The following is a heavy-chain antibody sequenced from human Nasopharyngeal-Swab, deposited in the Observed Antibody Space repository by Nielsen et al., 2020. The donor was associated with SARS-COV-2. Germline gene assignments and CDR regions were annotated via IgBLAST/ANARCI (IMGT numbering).Heavy chain of an antibody. V-gene: IGHV5-51*01. Sequence: KVSCKGSGYRFTSYWIGWVRQMPGKGLEWMGLIYPGDSETRYSPSFQGQVTISADKSISTAYLQWSSLKASDTAVYYCARPLWSYADHFDYWGQGTLVTVSS. J-gene: IGHJ4*02. CDR1: GYRFTSYW. CDR2: IYPGDSET. D-gene: IGHD1-26*01. CDR3: ARPLWSYADHFDY.